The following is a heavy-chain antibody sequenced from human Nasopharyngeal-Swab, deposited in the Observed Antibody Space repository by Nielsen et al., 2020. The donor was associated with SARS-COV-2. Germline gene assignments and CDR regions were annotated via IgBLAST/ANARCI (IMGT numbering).Heavy chain of an antibody. Sequence: GGSLRLPCAASGFTFSSYGMHWVRQAPGKGLEWVAVIWYDGSNKYYADSVKGRFTISRDNSKNTLYLQMNSLRAEDTAVYYCAGGQGTVTTYYYYGMDVWGQGTTVTVSS. CDR2: IWYDGSNK. D-gene: IGHD4-17*01. V-gene: IGHV3-33*01. CDR1: GFTFSSYG. J-gene: IGHJ6*02. CDR3: AGGQGTVTTYYYYGMDV.